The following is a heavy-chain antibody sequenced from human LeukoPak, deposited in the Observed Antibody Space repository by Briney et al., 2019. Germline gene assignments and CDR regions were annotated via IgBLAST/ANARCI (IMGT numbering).Heavy chain of an antibody. Sequence: SETLSLTCTVSGGSISSGGYYWSWIRQHPGKGLEWIGYIYYSGSTYYNPSLKSRVTISVDTSKNQFSLKLSSVTAADTAVYYCARAVEYCSGGSCYPDYYYGMDVWGQGTTVTVSS. CDR3: ARAVEYCSGGSCYPDYYYGMDV. CDR2: IYYSGST. V-gene: IGHV4-31*03. J-gene: IGHJ6*02. CDR1: GGSISSGGYY. D-gene: IGHD2-15*01.